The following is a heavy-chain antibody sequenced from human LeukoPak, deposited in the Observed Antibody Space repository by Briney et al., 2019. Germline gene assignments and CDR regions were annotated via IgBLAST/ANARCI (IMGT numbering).Heavy chain of an antibody. J-gene: IGHJ4*02. CDR3: ARGGNRFGGFYFDY. V-gene: IGHV4-31*03. CDR2: MRHSGST. D-gene: IGHD3-10*01. CDR1: ADSISSGGHY. Sequence: PSQTLSLTCTVSADSISSGGHYWSWIRQHPGKGLESIGFMRHSGSTCHNPSLKGRVAISVDASKNQFSLRLSSVTAADTAVYYCARGGNRFGGFYFDYWGQGSLVTVSS.